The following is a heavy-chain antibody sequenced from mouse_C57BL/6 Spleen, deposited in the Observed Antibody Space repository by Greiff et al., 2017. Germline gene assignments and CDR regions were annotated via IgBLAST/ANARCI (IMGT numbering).Heavy chain of an antibody. Sequence: QVQLQQSGPGLVQPSQSLTITCTVSGFSFTSYGVHWVRQSPGKGLEWLGVIWRGGSTDYNAAIMSRLSITKDNSKSQVFFKMNSLQADDAAIYYSATDWYFDVWGKGTTVTVSS. CDR3: ATDWYFDV. CDR2: IWRGGST. CDR1: GFSFTSYG. J-gene: IGHJ1*03. V-gene: IGHV2-5*01.